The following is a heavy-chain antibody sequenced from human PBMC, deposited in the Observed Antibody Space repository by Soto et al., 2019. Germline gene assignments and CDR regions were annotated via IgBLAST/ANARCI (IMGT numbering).Heavy chain of an antibody. V-gene: IGHV4-39*01. CDR3: ARHLTYCSAGSCYSDFPYYGMDV. J-gene: IGHJ6*02. CDR1: GGSISSSSYY. Sequence: LQLQESGPGLVKPSETLSLTCTVSGGSISSSSYYWGWIRQPPGKGLEWIGSIFYSGSTYYNPSLKSRVTISVDTSKNQFSLKLSSVTAADTAVYYCARHLTYCSAGSCYSDFPYYGMDVWGQGTTVTVSS. CDR2: IFYSGST. D-gene: IGHD2-15*01.